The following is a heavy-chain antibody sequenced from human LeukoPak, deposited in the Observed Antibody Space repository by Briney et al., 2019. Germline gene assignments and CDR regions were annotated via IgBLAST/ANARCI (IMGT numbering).Heavy chain of an antibody. CDR2: INHSGST. Sequence: SETLSLTCAVYGGSFSGYYWSWIRQPPGKGPEWIGEINHSGSTNYNPSLKSRVTISVDTSKNQFSLKLSSVTAADTAVYYCARVFPVLRFLEWLPADVWGKGTTVTVSS. V-gene: IGHV4-34*01. J-gene: IGHJ6*04. CDR1: GGSFSGYY. CDR3: ARVFPVLRFLEWLPADV. D-gene: IGHD3-3*01.